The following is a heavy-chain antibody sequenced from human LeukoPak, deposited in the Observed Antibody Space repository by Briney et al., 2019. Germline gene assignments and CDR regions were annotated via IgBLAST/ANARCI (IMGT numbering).Heavy chain of an antibody. CDR1: GGSVSSGSCC. D-gene: IGHD1-1*01. J-gene: IGHJ4*02. Sequence: SETLSLTCSVSGGSVSSGSCCWSCIRQPPGKGLEWIGCIYYTGSTNYNPSLKSRVTISVDTSKNQFSLNLSSVTAADTAVYYCARAYNWNALDYWGQGSQVTVSS. CDR3: ARAYNWNALDY. CDR2: IYYTGST. V-gene: IGHV4-61*01.